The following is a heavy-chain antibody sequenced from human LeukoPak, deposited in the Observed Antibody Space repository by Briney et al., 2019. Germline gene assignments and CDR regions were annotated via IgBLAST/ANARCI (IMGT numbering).Heavy chain of an antibody. D-gene: IGHD3-3*01. J-gene: IGHJ6*03. CDR2: IYYSGST. V-gene: IGHV4-59*01. Sequence: SETLSLTCTVSGGAISSYYWSWIRQPPGKGLEWIGYIYYSGSTNYNPSLKSRVTISVDTSKNQFSLKLSSVTAADTAVYYCARGLAISPYYYYYMDVWGKGTTVTVSS. CDR3: ARGLAISPYYYYYMDV. CDR1: GGAISSYY.